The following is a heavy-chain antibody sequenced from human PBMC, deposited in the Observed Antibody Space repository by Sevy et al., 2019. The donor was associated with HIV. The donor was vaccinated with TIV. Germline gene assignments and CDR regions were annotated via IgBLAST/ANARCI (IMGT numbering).Heavy chain of an antibody. CDR3: ASGLSPPSYYYYGMDV. J-gene: IGHJ6*02. CDR2: IYTSGST. CDR1: GGSISSYY. Sequence: SETLSLTCTVSGGSISSYYWSWIRQPAGKGLEWIGRIYTSGSTNYNPSLKSRVTMSVATSKNQFSLKLSSVTAADTAVYYCASGLSPPSYYYYGMDVWGQGTTVTVSS. V-gene: IGHV4-4*07.